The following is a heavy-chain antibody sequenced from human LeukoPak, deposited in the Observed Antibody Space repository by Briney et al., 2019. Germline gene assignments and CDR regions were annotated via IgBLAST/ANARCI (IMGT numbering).Heavy chain of an antibody. CDR3: ARGGYDFWSGRLYYYYYMDV. J-gene: IGHJ6*03. Sequence: SETLSLTCAVYGGSFSGYYWSWIRQPPGKGLEWIGEINHSGSTNYNPSLKSRVTISVDTSKNQFSLKLSSVTAADTAMYYCARGGYDFWSGRLYYYYYMDVWGKGTTVTVSS. D-gene: IGHD3-3*01. V-gene: IGHV4-34*01. CDR2: INHSGST. CDR1: GGSFSGYY.